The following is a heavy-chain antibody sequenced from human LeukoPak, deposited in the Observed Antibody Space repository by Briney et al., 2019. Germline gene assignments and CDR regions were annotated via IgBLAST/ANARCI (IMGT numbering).Heavy chain of an antibody. V-gene: IGHV1-46*01. Sequence: ASVKVSCKASGYTFTSYYMHWVRQAPGQGPEGMGIIYTSDGSARYAQKFQGRVTMTRDTSTGTVYMELSSLRSEDTAVYYCARAIAVAGAQYFQHWGQGTLVSASS. J-gene: IGHJ1*01. CDR3: ARAIAVAGAQYFQH. D-gene: IGHD6-13*01. CDR2: IYTSDGSA. CDR1: GYTFTSYY.